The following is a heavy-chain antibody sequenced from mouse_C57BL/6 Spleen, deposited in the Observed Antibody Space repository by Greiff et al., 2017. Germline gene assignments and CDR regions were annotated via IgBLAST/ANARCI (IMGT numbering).Heavy chain of an antibody. V-gene: IGHV5-4*01. CDR2: ISDGGSYT. CDR3: ARDRGDCNYVWFAY. J-gene: IGHJ3*01. CDR1: GYTFSSYA. D-gene: IGHD2-1*01. Sequence: EVQVLQSGAGLVKPGGSVKLSCAASGYTFSSYAMSWVRQTPEKRLEWVATISDGGSYTYYPDNVKGRFTISIDNAKNNPYRQLSHLKSEDTAVYYCARDRGDCNYVWFAYWGQGTLVTVSA.